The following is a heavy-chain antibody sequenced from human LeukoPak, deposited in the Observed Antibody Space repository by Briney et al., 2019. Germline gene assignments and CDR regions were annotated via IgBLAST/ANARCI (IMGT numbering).Heavy chain of an antibody. CDR1: GGSISSGDYY. D-gene: IGHD3-3*01. Sequence: SQTLSLTCTVSGGSISSGDYYWSWIRQPPGKGLEWIGYIYYSGSTYYNPSLKSRVTISVDTSKNQFSLKLSSVTAADTAVYYCARDSALVGNANLEWLHPWGQGTLVTVSS. J-gene: IGHJ5*02. CDR2: IYYSGST. CDR3: ARDSALVGNANLEWLHP. V-gene: IGHV4-30-4*08.